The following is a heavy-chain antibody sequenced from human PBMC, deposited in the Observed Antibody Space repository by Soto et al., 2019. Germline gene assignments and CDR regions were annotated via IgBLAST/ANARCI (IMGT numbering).Heavy chain of an antibody. CDR3: AKDLYDSSGFFDY. CDR1: GFTFSSYA. D-gene: IGHD3-22*01. CDR2: ISGSGGST. J-gene: IGHJ4*02. Sequence: EVQLLESGGGLVQPGGSLRLSCAASGFTFSSYAMSWVRQAPGKGLEWVSAISGSGGSTYYADSVKGLFTISRDNSKNTLYLQMNSLRAEDTAVYYCAKDLYDSSGFFDYWGQGTLVTVSS. V-gene: IGHV3-23*01.